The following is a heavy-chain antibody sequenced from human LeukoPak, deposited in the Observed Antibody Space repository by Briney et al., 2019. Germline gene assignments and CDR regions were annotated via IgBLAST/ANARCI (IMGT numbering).Heavy chain of an antibody. V-gene: IGHV4-39*07. D-gene: IGHD1-26*01. CDR2: IYYSGST. J-gene: IGHJ5*02. CDR3: ARDRYLGTTRGSNWFDP. CDR1: GGSISSSSYY. Sequence: PSETLSLTCTVSGGSISSSSYYWGWIRQPPGKGLEWIGSIYYSGSTYYNPSLKSRVTISVDTSKNQFSLKLSSVTAADTAVYYCARDRYLGTTRGSNWFDPWGQGTLVTVSS.